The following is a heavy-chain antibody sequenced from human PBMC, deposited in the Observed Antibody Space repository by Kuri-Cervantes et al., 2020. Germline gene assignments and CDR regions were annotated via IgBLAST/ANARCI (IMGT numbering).Heavy chain of an antibody. CDR1: GFTFSSYG. CDR2: ISYDGSNK. CDR3: ANQPPQRRVIPDYYGMDV. J-gene: IGHJ6*02. Sequence: GESLKISCAASGFTFSSYGMHWVRQAPGKGLEWVAVISYDGSNKYYADSVKGRFTISGDNSKNTLYLQMNSLRAEDTAVYYCANQPPQRRVIPDYYGMDVWGQGTTVTVSS. V-gene: IGHV3-30*18. D-gene: IGHD3-10*01.